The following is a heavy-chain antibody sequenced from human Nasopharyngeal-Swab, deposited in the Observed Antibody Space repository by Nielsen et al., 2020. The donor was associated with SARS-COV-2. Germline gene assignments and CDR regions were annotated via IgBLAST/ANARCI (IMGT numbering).Heavy chain of an antibody. CDR1: GFTFSNYN. D-gene: IGHD3-3*01. J-gene: IGHJ6*02. CDR2: ISSSSTYI. Sequence: EGSLRLSCAASGFTFSNYNMNWVRQAPGKGLEWVSSISSSSTYIYYADSVKGRFTISRDNTKNSLSLQMNSLRAEDTAVYYCARDGLDYDFWSAYFMDVWGQGTTVTVSS. V-gene: IGHV3-21*01. CDR3: ARDGLDYDFWSAYFMDV.